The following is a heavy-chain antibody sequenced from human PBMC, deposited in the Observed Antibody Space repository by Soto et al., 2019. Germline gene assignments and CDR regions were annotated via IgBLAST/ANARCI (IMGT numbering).Heavy chain of an antibody. D-gene: IGHD6-19*01. CDR3: ARVDSSGWYAFDI. Sequence: ASVKVSCKASGYTFTGYYMHWVRQAPGQGLEWMGWINPNSGGTNYAQKFQGWVTMTRDTSISTAYMELSRLRSDDTAMYYCARVDSSGWYAFDIWGQGTMVTVSS. CDR1: GYTFTGYY. J-gene: IGHJ3*02. CDR2: INPNSGGT. V-gene: IGHV1-2*04.